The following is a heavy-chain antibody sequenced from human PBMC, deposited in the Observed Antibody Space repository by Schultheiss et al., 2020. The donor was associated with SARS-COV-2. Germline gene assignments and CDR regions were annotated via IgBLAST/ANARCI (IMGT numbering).Heavy chain of an antibody. CDR3: AKEGVVVVPAGSSQFDY. CDR2: ISYDGSNK. CDR1: GFTFSDYY. Sequence: GGSLRLSCAASGFTFSDYYMSWIRQAPGKGLEWVAVISYDGSNKYYADSVKGRFTISRDNSKNTLYLQMNSLRAEDTAVYYCAKEGVVVVPAGSSQFDYWGQGTLVTVSS. J-gene: IGHJ4*02. V-gene: IGHV3-30*18. D-gene: IGHD2-2*01.